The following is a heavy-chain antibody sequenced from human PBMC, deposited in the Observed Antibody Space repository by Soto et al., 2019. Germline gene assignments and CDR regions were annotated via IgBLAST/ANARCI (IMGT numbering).Heavy chain of an antibody. CDR3: ARGASSVTTFYFDL. CDR1: GYTFTSYA. CDR2: INPGNGNT. Sequence: GASVKVSCKASGYTFTSYAMHWVRQAPGQSLEWMGWINPGNGNTRHSQKFQGRVTITRDTSASTAYTELSSLRSEDTAVYYCARGASSVTTFYFDLWGRGTLVTVSS. J-gene: IGHJ2*01. D-gene: IGHD4-17*01. V-gene: IGHV1-3*01.